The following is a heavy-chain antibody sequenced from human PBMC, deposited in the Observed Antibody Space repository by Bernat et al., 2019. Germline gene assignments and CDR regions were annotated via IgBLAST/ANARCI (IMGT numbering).Heavy chain of an antibody. CDR3: TRDPIAGARGEVI. V-gene: IGHV3-48*01. CDR1: GFTFNSYS. D-gene: IGHD6-13*01. Sequence: EVQLVESGGGLVQPGGSLRLSCAASGFTFNSYSMNWVRQAPGKGLEWISYISSSSNTIYYADSVKGRFTVSRDNAKNSLYLQMNSLRAWDTAVYYCTRDPIAGARGEVIWGQGTMVTVSS. CDR2: ISSSSNTI. J-gene: IGHJ3*02.